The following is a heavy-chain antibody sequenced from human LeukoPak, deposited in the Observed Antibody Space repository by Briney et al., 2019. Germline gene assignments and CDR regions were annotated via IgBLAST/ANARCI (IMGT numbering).Heavy chain of an antibody. Sequence: ASVKVSCKASGYTFTGYYMHWVRQAPGQGLEWMGWINPNSGGTNYAQKFQGRVTMTRETSISTAYMELSRLRSDDTAVYYCARDGGDIVVVPAAVDYWGQGTLVTVSS. CDR3: ARDGGDIVVVPAAVDY. CDR2: INPNSGGT. V-gene: IGHV1-2*02. J-gene: IGHJ4*02. CDR1: GYTFTGYY. D-gene: IGHD2-2*01.